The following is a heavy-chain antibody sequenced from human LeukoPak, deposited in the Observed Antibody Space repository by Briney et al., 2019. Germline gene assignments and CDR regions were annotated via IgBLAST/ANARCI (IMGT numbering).Heavy chain of an antibody. Sequence: PGRSLRLSCAASGFTFSSYAMHWVRQAPGKGLEWVAVISYDGSNKYYADSVKGRFTISRDNSKNTLYLQMNSLRAEDTAVYYCAKDLLFGGYFDYWGQGTLVTVSS. J-gene: IGHJ4*02. D-gene: IGHD2-21*01. V-gene: IGHV3-30-3*01. CDR1: GFTFSSYA. CDR3: AKDLLFGGYFDY. CDR2: ISYDGSNK.